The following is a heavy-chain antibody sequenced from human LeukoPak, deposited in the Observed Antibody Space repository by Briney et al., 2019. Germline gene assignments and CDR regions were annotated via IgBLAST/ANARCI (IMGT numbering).Heavy chain of an antibody. CDR3: ARGRDGYTNFDY. J-gene: IGHJ4*02. V-gene: IGHV4-31*03. CDR2: IYYSGST. D-gene: IGHD5-24*01. CDR1: GGSISSGGYY. Sequence: SQALSHTCTVSGGSISSGGYYWSWIRQHPGKGLEWIGYIYYSGSTYYNPSLKSRVTISVDTSKNQFSLKLSSVTAADTAVYYCARGRDGYTNFDYWGQGTLVTVSS.